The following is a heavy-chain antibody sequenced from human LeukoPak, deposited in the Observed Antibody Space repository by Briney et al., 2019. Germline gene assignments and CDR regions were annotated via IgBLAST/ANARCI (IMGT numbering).Heavy chain of an antibody. CDR3: ARQVAVARADAFDI. V-gene: IGHV4-59*08. Sequence: SETLSLTCTVSGGSISSYYWSWIRQPPGKGLEWIGCIYYSGSTDYNPSLKSRVTISVDTSKNQFSLKLSSVTAADTAVYYCARQVAVARADAFDIWGQGTMVTVSS. J-gene: IGHJ3*02. CDR1: GGSISSYY. D-gene: IGHD6-19*01. CDR2: IYYSGST.